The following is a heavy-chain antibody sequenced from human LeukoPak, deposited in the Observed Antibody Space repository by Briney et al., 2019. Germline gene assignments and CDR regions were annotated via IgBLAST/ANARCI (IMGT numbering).Heavy chain of an antibody. J-gene: IGHJ6*03. V-gene: IGHV4-61*02. CDR2: MYTSGNT. CDR3: ARGGSTLHSAGGHDIEFYYYYYIDV. Sequence: SQTLSLTCTVSGGSISSGGYYWGWIRQPAGKGLEWIGRMYTSGNTNYNPSLRSRDTMSLDTSKNQFSLKLYSVTAADTAVYYCARGGSTLHSAGGHDIEFYYYYYIDVWGKGTTVTISS. CDR1: GGSISSGGYY. D-gene: IGHD3-9*01.